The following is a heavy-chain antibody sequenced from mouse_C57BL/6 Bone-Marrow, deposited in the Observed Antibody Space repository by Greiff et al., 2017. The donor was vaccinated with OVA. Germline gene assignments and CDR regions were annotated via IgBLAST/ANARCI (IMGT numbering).Heavy chain of an antibody. CDR2: IDPEDGDT. D-gene: IGHD4-1*01. V-gene: IGHV14-1*01. CDR3: TELGLEAWFAY. Sequence: VQLQQSGAELVRPGASVKLSCTASGLNIKDYYMHWVKQRPEQGLEWIGRIDPEDGDTEYAPKFQGKATMTADTSSNTAYLQLSSLTSEDTAVYYCTELGLEAWFAYWGQGTLVTVSA. CDR1: GLNIKDYY. J-gene: IGHJ3*01.